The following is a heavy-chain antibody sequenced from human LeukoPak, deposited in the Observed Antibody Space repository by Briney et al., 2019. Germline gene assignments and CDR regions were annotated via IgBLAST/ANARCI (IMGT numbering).Heavy chain of an antibody. CDR1: GFTFSSYA. D-gene: IGHD1-26*01. Sequence: GGSLRLSCAASGFTFSSYAMHWVRQAPGKGLEWVAVISYDGSNKYYADSVKGRFTISRDNSKNTLYLQMNSLRAEDTAVYYCARDIGSSGSFGYFDYWGQGTLVTVSS. CDR2: ISYDGSNK. V-gene: IGHV3-30-3*01. CDR3: ARDIGSSGSFGYFDY. J-gene: IGHJ4*02.